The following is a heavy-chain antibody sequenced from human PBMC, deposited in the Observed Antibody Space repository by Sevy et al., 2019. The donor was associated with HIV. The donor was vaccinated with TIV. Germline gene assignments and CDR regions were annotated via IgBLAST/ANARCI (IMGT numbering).Heavy chain of an antibody. D-gene: IGHD3-10*01. J-gene: IGHJ4*02. CDR1: GVSISSSSYD. Sequence: SETLSLTCTVSGVSISSSSYDWGWIRQPPGKGLEWIASFFFTGSTYYNPSLKSRVTISVDTSNNQFSVKLNSVTAADTALYYCARQGGLVDRAFDYWGQGTLVTVSS. CDR2: FFFTGST. CDR3: ARQGGLVDRAFDY. V-gene: IGHV4-39*01.